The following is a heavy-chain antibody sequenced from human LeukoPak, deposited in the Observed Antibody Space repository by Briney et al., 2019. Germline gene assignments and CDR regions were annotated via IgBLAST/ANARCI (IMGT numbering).Heavy chain of an antibody. J-gene: IGHJ4*02. CDR3: ARHGRESRYFDWLLYYVDH. CDR1: GASISAYS. Sequence: SETLSLTCTVSGASISAYSWSWIRQPPGKGLEWIGCIHYSGNTHCNPSLESRVTLSVDTSKNQFSLKLSSVTAADTAVYYCARHGRESRYFDWLLYYVDHWGQGALVTVSS. D-gene: IGHD3-9*01. CDR2: IHYSGNT. V-gene: IGHV4-59*08.